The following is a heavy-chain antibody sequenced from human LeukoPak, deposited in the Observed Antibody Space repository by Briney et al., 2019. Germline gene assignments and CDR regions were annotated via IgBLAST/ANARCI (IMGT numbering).Heavy chain of an antibody. J-gene: IGHJ4*02. CDR3: ARVYGSYGGYGGGH. Sequence: SETLSLTCTVSGYSISSGYYWGCIRQPPGKGLEWIGSIYHSGSTYYNTSRKNRGTISVDTPTNQFSLKLSSVTAADTAVYYCARVYGSYGGYGGGHWGQGTVVSVS. D-gene: IGHD1-26*01. V-gene: IGHV4-38-2*02. CDR1: GYSISSGYY. CDR2: IYHSGST.